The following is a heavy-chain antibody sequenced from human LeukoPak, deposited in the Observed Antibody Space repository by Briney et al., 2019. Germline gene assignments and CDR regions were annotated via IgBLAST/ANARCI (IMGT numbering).Heavy chain of an antibody. CDR2: INPNSGGT. D-gene: IGHD2-2*01. V-gene: IGHV1-2*02. J-gene: IGHJ4*02. CDR3: ARVLEVGYCSSTSCHDY. CDR1: GYTFTGYY. Sequence: ASVKVSCKASGYTFTGYYMHWVRQAPGQGLEWMGWINPNSGGTNYAQKFQGRVTMTRDTSISTAYMELSRLRSDDTAVYYCARVLEVGYCSSTSCHDYWGQGTLVTVSS.